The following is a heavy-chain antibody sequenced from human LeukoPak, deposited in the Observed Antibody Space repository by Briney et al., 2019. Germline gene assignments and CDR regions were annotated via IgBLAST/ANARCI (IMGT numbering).Heavy chain of an antibody. CDR1: GGTFSSYA. CDR2: IIPIFGTA. J-gene: IGHJ6*03. Sequence: ASVKVSCKASGGTFSSYAISWVRQAPGQGLEWMGGIIPIFGTANYAQKFQGRVTITADKSTSTAYMELSSLRSEDTAVYYCASYSSSWYKPGYYYYYMDVWGKGTTVTVSS. D-gene: IGHD6-13*01. V-gene: IGHV1-69*06. CDR3: ASYSSSWYKPGYYYYYMDV.